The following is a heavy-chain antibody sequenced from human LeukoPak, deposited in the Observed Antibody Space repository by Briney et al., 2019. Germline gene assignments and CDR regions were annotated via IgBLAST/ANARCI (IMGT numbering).Heavy chain of an antibody. J-gene: IGHJ6*02. CDR3: ARDQKHYDFWSGYPRGYYYYGMDV. CDR2: ITPIFGTA. Sequence: SVKVSCKAYGGTFSRFTISWARQAPGQGFEWMGGITPIFGTANFAQKFQGRVTITADESTSTAYMELSSLRSEDTAVYYCARDQKHYDFWSGYPRGYYYYGMDVWGQGTTVTVSS. D-gene: IGHD3-3*01. V-gene: IGHV1-69*01. CDR1: GGTFSRFT.